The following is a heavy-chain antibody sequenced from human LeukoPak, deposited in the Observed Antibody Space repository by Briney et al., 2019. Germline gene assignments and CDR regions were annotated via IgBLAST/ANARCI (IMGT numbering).Heavy chain of an antibody. CDR2: INPNSGGT. Sequence: ASVKVSCKASGYTFTGYYMLWVRQAPGQGLEWMGWINPNSGGTNYAQKFQGRVTMTRDTSISTAYMELSRLRSDDTAVYYCARDEEDTAMPSHYWGQGTLVTVSS. CDR1: GYTFTGYY. J-gene: IGHJ4*02. CDR3: ARDEEDTAMPSHY. D-gene: IGHD5-18*01. V-gene: IGHV1-2*02.